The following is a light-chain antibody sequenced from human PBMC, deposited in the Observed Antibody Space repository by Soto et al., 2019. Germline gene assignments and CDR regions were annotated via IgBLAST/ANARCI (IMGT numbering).Light chain of an antibody. V-gene: IGKV3-20*01. CDR3: QQYSSSRT. Sequence: EIVLTQSPGTLSLSPGERATLSCRASQSVSNNYLAWYQQRPGQAPRLLIYGASTRATGIPDRFSGSGSGTDFTLPISRLEPEDFAVYYCQQYSSSRTFGQGTKVDIK. CDR2: GAS. J-gene: IGKJ1*01. CDR1: QSVSNNY.